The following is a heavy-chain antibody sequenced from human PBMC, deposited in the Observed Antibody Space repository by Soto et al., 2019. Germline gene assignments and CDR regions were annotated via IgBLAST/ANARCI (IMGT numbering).Heavy chain of an antibody. D-gene: IGHD5-18*01. Sequence: QVQLQESGPGLVKASQTLSLTRTVSGDSISSGDYYWSWIRQPPEKGLEWIGYISHSGSTFYIPSLKGRVTISVDTSKNQFSLHLRSVTAADTTVYFCARRQYSYGFLDYWGQGTLVTVSS. CDR2: ISHSGST. V-gene: IGHV4-30-4*01. CDR3: ARRQYSYGFLDY. J-gene: IGHJ4*02. CDR1: GDSISSGDYY.